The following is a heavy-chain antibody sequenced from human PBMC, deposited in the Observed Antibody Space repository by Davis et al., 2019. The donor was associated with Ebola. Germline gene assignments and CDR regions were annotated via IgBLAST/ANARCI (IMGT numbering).Heavy chain of an antibody. V-gene: IGHV3-23*01. CDR1: GFTFSSYA. Sequence: GESLKISCAASGFTFSSYAMSWVRQAPGKGLEWVSAISGSGGSTSYADSVKGRFTISRDNSKNTLYLQMSSLRADDTAFYYCVGDYSSLYWGQGTLVTVSS. CDR3: VGDYSSLY. CDR2: ISGSGGST. J-gene: IGHJ4*02. D-gene: IGHD6-13*01.